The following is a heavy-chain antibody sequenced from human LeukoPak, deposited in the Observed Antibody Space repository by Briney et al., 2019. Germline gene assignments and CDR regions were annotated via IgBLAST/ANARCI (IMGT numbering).Heavy chain of an antibody. Sequence: PGRSLRLSCAAAGFTFSSYGMHWVRQAPGKGLEWVAVISYDGSNKYYADSVKGRFTISRDNSKNTLYLQMNSLRAEDTAVYYCAKSLVVRGVVISPYGYWGQGTLVTVSS. CDR2: ISYDGSNK. CDR3: AKSLVVRGVVISPYGY. V-gene: IGHV3-30*18. CDR1: GFTFSSYG. J-gene: IGHJ4*02. D-gene: IGHD3-10*01.